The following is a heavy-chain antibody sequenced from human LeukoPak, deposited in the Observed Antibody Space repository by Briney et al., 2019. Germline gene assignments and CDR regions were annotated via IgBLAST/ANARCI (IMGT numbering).Heavy chain of an antibody. CDR2: IHPSGST. Sequence: PSETLSLTCTVSGDSISSYYWSWVRQRAGKGLEWIGRIHPSGSTNYNPSLKSRVTLSVDTSKNQFSLKLSSVTAADTAVYYCARGPPPDFDYWGRGTLVTVSS. CDR1: GDSISSYY. J-gene: IGHJ4*02. V-gene: IGHV4-4*07. CDR3: ARGPPPDFDY.